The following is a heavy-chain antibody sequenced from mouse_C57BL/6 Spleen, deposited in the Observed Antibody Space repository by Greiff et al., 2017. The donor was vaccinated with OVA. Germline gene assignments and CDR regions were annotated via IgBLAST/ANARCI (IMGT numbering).Heavy chain of an antibody. D-gene: IGHD1-1*01. J-gene: IGHJ2*01. CDR3: AAQFITTVVDYFDY. V-gene: IGHV1-55*01. CDR1: GYTFTSYW. Sequence: QVQLQQPGAELVKPGASVKMSCKASGYTFTSYWITWVKQRPGQGLEWIGDIYPGSGSTTYNEKFKSKATLTVDTSSSTAYLQLSSLTSEDSAVYYCAAQFITTVVDYFDYWGQGTTLTVSS. CDR2: IYPGSGST.